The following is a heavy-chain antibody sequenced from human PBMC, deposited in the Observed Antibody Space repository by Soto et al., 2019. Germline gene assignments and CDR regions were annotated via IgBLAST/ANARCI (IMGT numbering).Heavy chain of an antibody. CDR1: GGSISSCCYY. CDR2: IYYSGST. V-gene: IGHV4-31*03. D-gene: IGHD3-22*01. Sequence: TLSLTFTVSGGSISSCCYYWSWIRQHPGKGLEWIGYIYYSGSTYYNPSLKSRVTISVDTSKNQFSLKLSSVTAADTAVYYCARDEDSSGYFAHFDYWGQGTLVTVSS. CDR3: ARDEDSSGYFAHFDY. J-gene: IGHJ4*02.